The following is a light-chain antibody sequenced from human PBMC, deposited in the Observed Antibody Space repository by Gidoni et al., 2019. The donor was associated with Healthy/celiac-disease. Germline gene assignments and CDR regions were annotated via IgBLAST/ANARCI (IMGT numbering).Light chain of an antibody. V-gene: IGLV1-40*01. CDR1: SSNIGAGYD. CDR3: QSYDSSLSGSGV. Sequence: QSVLTPPPSVSGAPGQRVTISCTGSSSNIGAGYDVHWYQQLPGTAPKLLIYGNSNRPSGVPDRFSGSKSGTSASLAITGLQAEDEADDYCQSYDSSLSGSGVFGGGTKLTVL. CDR2: GNS. J-gene: IGLJ2*01.